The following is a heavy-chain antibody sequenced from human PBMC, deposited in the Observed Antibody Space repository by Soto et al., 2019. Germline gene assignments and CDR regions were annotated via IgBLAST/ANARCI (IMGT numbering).Heavy chain of an antibody. D-gene: IGHD2-15*01. CDR1: GFSVTDIY. Sequence: EVQLVESGGGLVQPGGSLRLSCVAPGFSVTDIYMNWVRQAPGKGREWVSVIYNEFTDYADPVRGRFSISTDSSKNALYLQMNSLRAEDSAVYYCVREPRYCSGGSCSIMGDAFDIWGQGTKVTVSS. CDR3: VREPRYCSGGSCSIMGDAFDI. J-gene: IGHJ3*02. CDR2: IYNEFT. V-gene: IGHV3-66*01.